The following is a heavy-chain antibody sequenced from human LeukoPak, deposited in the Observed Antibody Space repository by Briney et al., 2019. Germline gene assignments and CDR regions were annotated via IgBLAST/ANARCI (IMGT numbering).Heavy chain of an antibody. Sequence: ASVKVSCKASGYTFTSYGISWVRQAPGQGLEWMGWISAYNGNTNYAQKLQGRVTMTTDTSTSTAYMDLRSLRSDDTAVYYCARDGRHFWSGYGANWFDPWGQGTLVTVSS. CDR3: ARDGRHFWSGYGANWFDP. D-gene: IGHD3-3*02. CDR2: ISAYNGNT. CDR1: GYTFTSYG. V-gene: IGHV1-18*01. J-gene: IGHJ5*02.